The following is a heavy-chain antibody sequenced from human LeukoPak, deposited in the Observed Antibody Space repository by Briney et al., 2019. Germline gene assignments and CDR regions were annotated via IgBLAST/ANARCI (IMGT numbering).Heavy chain of an antibody. CDR2: IYHSGST. CDR1: GYSISSGFY. CDR3: AREVDAAAAYNWFDP. V-gene: IGHV4-38-2*02. D-gene: IGHD2-2*01. Sequence: TSETLSLTCTVSGYSISSGFYWGWIRQPPGKGLECIGSIYHSGSTYYNPSLKSRVTISVDTSKNQFSLNLSSVTAADTAMYYCAREVDAAAAYNWFDPWGQGTLVTVSS. J-gene: IGHJ5*02.